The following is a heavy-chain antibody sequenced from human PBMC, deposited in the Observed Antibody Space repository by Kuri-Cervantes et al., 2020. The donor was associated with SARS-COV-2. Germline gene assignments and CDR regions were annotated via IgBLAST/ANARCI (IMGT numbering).Heavy chain of an antibody. CDR2: IIPIFGTA. CDR1: GGTFSSYA. J-gene: IGHJ5*02. CDR3: ASTIFGVDNWFDP. Sequence: SVKVSCKASGGTFSSYAISWVRQAPGQGLEWVGGIIPIFGTANYAQKFQGRVTITTDESTSTAYMELSSLRSEDTAVYYCASTIFGVDNWFDPWGQGTLVTVSS. V-gene: IGHV1-69*05. D-gene: IGHD3-3*01.